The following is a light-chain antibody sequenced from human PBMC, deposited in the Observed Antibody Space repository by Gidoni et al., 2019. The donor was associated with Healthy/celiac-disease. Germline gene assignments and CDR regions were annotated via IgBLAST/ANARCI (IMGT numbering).Light chain of an antibody. CDR3: QAWDTSCVV. J-gene: IGLJ2*01. CDR1: KLGDKY. V-gene: IGLV3-1*01. Sequence: SYELTQPPSVSVSPGQTASITCSGDKLGDKYACWYQQTPGQSPVLVIYQDTKRPSGIPERFSGSNSGNTATLTISGTQAMDEADYYCQAWDTSCVVFGGGTQLTVL. CDR2: QDT.